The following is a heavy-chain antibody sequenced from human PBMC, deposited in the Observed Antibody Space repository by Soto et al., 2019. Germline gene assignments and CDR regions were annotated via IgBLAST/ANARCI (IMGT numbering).Heavy chain of an antibody. J-gene: IGHJ4*02. CDR2: IKQDGSEK. V-gene: IGHV3-7*01. CDR1: GFTFSSYW. Sequence: GGSLRLSCAASGFTFSSYWMSWVRQAPGKGLEWVANIKQDGSEKYYVDSVKGRFTISRDNAKNSLYLQMNSLRAEDTAVYYCAREFGDYDFGELVDYWGQGTLVTVSS. CDR3: AREFGDYDFGELVDY. D-gene: IGHD5-12*01.